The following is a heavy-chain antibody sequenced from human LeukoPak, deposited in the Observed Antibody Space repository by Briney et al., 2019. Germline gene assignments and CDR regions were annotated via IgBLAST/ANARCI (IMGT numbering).Heavy chain of an antibody. Sequence: GGSLRLSCAASGFTFSNAWMSWVRQAPGKGLEWVGRIKSKTDGGTTDYAAPVKGRFTISRDDSKNTLYLQMNSLKTEDTAVYYCTTVQEWYKYYMDVWGKGTTVTVSS. D-gene: IGHD3-3*01. CDR1: GFTFSNAW. CDR2: IKSKTDGGTT. CDR3: TTVQEWYKYYMDV. J-gene: IGHJ6*03. V-gene: IGHV3-15*01.